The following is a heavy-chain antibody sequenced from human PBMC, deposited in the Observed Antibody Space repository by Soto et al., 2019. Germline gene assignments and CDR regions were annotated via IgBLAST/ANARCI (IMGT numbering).Heavy chain of an antibody. CDR1: GGSFSGYI. CDR2: INHSGSA. Sequence: PSETLSLTCAVSGGSFSGYIWSWIRQSPGKGLQWIGQINHSGSANYNPSLKSRDTISVDTSKNQFSLKLSSVTAADTALYYCARGSYYYDSSGYYHYWGQGTLVTVS. V-gene: IGHV4-34*01. CDR3: ARGSYYYDSSGYYHY. D-gene: IGHD3-22*01. J-gene: IGHJ4*02.